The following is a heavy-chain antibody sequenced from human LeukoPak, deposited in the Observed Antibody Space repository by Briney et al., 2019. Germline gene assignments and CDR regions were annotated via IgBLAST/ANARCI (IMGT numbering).Heavy chain of an antibody. Sequence: GGSLRLSCAASGFTFSSFEMTWVRQAPGKGLEWVSYLSGSGTTIYYADSVKGRFTISRDNAKNSLYLQMSSLRAEDTAVYYCARVESRWIQLGGSFDYWGQGTLVTVSS. D-gene: IGHD5-24*01. CDR1: GFTFSSFE. CDR3: ARVESRWIQLGGSFDY. J-gene: IGHJ4*02. V-gene: IGHV3-48*03. CDR2: LSGSGTTI.